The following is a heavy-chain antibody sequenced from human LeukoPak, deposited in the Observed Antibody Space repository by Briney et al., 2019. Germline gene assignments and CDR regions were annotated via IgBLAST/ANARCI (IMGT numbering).Heavy chain of an antibody. CDR2: ISYDGSNK. CDR3: ARGTPGDYNYYFDY. Sequence: HPGGSPRLSCAASGFTFSSYAMHWVRQAPGKGLEWVAVISYDGSNKYYADSVKGRFTISRDNSKNTLYLQMNSLRAEDTAVYYCARGTPGDYNYYFDYWGQGTLVTVSS. J-gene: IGHJ4*02. V-gene: IGHV3-30*04. D-gene: IGHD4-17*01. CDR1: GFTFSSYA.